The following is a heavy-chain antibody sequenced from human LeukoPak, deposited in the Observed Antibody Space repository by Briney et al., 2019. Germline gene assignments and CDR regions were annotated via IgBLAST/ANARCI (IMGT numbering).Heavy chain of an antibody. Sequence: PGGSLRLSCAASGFTFSSYAMSWVRQAPGKGLEWVSAISGSGGSTYYADSVKGRFTTSRDNSKNTLYLQMNSLRAEDTAVYYCAKGVQLWPHCFDYWGQGTLVTVSS. CDR3: AKGVQLWPHCFDY. CDR2: ISGSGGST. J-gene: IGHJ4*02. CDR1: GFTFSSYA. D-gene: IGHD5-18*01. V-gene: IGHV3-23*01.